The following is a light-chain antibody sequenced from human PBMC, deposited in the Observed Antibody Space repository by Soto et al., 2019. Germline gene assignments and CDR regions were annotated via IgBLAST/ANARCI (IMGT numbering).Light chain of an antibody. Sequence: QSALTQPASVSGSPGQSITISCTGTSSDVGGYNYVSWYQQHPGKAPNLMIYDVSNRPSGVSNRFSGSKSGNTASLTISGLQEEDEAYYYGSSYTSLSTLVVFGGGTKLTVL. CDR2: DVS. CDR3: SSYTSLSTLVV. J-gene: IGLJ2*01. V-gene: IGLV2-14*01. CDR1: SSDVGGYNY.